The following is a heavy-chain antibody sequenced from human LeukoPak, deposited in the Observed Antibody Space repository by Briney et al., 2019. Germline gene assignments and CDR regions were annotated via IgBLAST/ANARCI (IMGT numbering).Heavy chain of an antibody. D-gene: IGHD6-19*01. CDR1: GYSFTSYW. Sequence: GESLKISCKGSGYSFTSYWIGWVRQTPGKGLEWMGIIYPGDSDTRYSPSFQGQVTISADKSISTAYLQWSSLKASDTAMYYCARPGLAVAGYYYMDVWGKGTTVTVSS. CDR2: IYPGDSDT. V-gene: IGHV5-51*01. CDR3: ARPGLAVAGYYYMDV. J-gene: IGHJ6*03.